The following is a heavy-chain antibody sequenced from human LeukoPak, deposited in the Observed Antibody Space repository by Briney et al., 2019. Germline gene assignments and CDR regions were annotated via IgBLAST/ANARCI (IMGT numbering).Heavy chain of an antibody. D-gene: IGHD6-19*01. Sequence: SETLSLTCTVSGGSISSYYWSWIRQPPGKGLEWIGYIYYSGSTNYNPSLKSRVTISIDTSKNQFSLKLSSVTAADTAVYYCARARRLGLFDYWGQGTLVTVSS. CDR3: ARARRLGLFDY. J-gene: IGHJ4*02. CDR1: GGSISSYY. V-gene: IGHV4-59*01. CDR2: IYYSGST.